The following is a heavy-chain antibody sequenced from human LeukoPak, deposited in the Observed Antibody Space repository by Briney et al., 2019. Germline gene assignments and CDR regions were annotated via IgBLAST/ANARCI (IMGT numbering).Heavy chain of an antibody. J-gene: IGHJ6*03. Sequence: ASVKVSCKASGYTFTSYGISWVRQAPGQGLEWMGWISAYNGNTNYAQKLQGRVTMTTDTSTSTAYVELRSLRSDDTAVYYCATSPKYCSSTSCYSRYYYYYMDVWGKGTTVTVSS. V-gene: IGHV1-18*01. CDR2: ISAYNGNT. D-gene: IGHD2-2*01. CDR3: ATSPKYCSSTSCYSRYYYYYMDV. CDR1: GYTFTSYG.